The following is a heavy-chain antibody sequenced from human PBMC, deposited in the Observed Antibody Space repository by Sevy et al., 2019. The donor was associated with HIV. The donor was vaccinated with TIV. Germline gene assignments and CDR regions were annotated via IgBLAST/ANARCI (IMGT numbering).Heavy chain of an antibody. CDR3: ARARHGWGFWSGYYVDLQDYYYGMDV. CDR2: ISYDGSNK. Sequence: GGSLRLSCAASGFTFSSYAMHWVRQAPGKGLEWVAVISYDGSNKYYADSVKGGFTISRDNSKNTLYLQMNSLRAEDTAVYYCARARHGWGFWSGYYVDLQDYYYGMDVWGQGTTVTVSS. J-gene: IGHJ6*02. CDR1: GFTFSSYA. V-gene: IGHV3-30-3*01. D-gene: IGHD3-3*01.